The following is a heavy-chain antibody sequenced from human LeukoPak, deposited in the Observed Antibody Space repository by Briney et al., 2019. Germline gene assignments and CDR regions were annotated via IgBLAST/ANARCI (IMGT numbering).Heavy chain of an antibody. CDR3: ARDPGRGYYFDY. V-gene: IGHV3-23*01. Sequence: PGGSLRLSCAASGFTFSSYAMSWVRQAPGKVLEWVSAISGSGGSTYYADSVKGRFTISRDNSKNTLYLQMNSLRAEDTAVYYCARDPGRGYYFDYWGQGTLVTVSS. D-gene: IGHD3-10*01. CDR1: GFTFSSYA. J-gene: IGHJ4*02. CDR2: ISGSGGST.